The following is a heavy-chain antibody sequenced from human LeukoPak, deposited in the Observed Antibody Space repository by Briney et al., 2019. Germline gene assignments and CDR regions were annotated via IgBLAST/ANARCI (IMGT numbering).Heavy chain of an antibody. CDR2: IIPIFGTA. V-gene: IGHV1-69*01. Sequence: GASVKVSCKASGGTFSSYAISWVRQAPGQGLEWMGGIIPIFGTANYAQKFQGRVTITADESTSTAYMELRSLRSDDTAVYYCARGGTTYAFDIGGQGTRATVS. CDR1: GGTFSSYA. J-gene: IGHJ3*02. D-gene: IGHD2/OR15-2a*01. CDR3: ARGGTTYAFDI.